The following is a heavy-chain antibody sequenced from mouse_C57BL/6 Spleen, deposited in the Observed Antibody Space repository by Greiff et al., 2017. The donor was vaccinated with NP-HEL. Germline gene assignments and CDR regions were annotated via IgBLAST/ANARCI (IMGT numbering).Heavy chain of an antibody. J-gene: IGHJ2*01. Sequence: QVQLQQSGAELVRPGASVTLSCKASGYTFTDYEMHWVKQTPVHGLEWIGAIDPETGGTAYNQKFKGKAILTADKSSSTAYMELRSLTSDDSAVYYCTRHSPDYFDYWGQGTTLTVSS. CDR1: GYTFTDYE. D-gene: IGHD3-1*01. V-gene: IGHV1-15*01. CDR3: TRHSPDYFDY. CDR2: IDPETGGT.